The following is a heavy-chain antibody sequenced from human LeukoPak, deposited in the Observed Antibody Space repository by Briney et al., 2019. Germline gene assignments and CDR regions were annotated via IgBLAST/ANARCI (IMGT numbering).Heavy chain of an antibody. CDR1: GLSFSSYA. CDR3: AKADYYDSSGYPGFDY. J-gene: IGHJ4*02. Sequence: GGSLRLSCAASGLSFSSYAMSWVRHAPGKGLEWVSSISGSGGSTYYADSVKGRFTISRANSKNTLYLQMNSLRAEDTAVYYCAKADYYDSSGYPGFDYWGQGTLVTVSS. CDR2: ISGSGGST. V-gene: IGHV3-23*01. D-gene: IGHD3-22*01.